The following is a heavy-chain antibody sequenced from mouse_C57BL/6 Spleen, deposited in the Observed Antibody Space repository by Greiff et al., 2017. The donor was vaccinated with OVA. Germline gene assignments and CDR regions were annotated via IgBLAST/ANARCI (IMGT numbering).Heavy chain of an antibody. V-gene: IGHV1-64*01. Sequence: VQVVESGAELVKPGASVKLSCKASGYTFTSYWMHWVKQSPGQGLEWIGMIHPNSGSTNYNEKFKSKATLTVDKSSSTAYMQLSSLTSEDSAVYYCARGGTTVVATRAMDYWGQGTSVTVSS. CDR3: ARGGTTVVATRAMDY. D-gene: IGHD1-1*01. J-gene: IGHJ4*01. CDR2: IHPNSGST. CDR1: GYTFTSYW.